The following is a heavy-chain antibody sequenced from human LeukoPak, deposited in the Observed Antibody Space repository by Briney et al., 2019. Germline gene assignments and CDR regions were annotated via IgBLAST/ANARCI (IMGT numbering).Heavy chain of an antibody. CDR3: ARTRYVAAAVIYYFDY. CDR1: GFSLSTSGMS. CDR2: IDWDDDE. J-gene: IGHJ4*02. D-gene: IGHD6-13*01. Sequence: SGPTLANPTQTLTLTCTFSGFSLSTSGMSVSWIRQPPGKALEWLVLIDWDDDEYYSTSLKTRLTISKDTSKNRVVLTMTNMDPVDTATYYCARTRYVAAAVIYYFDYWGQGTLVTVSS. V-gene: IGHV2-70*01.